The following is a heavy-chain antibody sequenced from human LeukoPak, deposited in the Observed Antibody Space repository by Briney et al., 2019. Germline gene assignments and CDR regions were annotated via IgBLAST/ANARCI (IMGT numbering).Heavy chain of an antibody. CDR2: IRVRSTYI. J-gene: IGHJ4*02. CDR1: GYTFSSYS. CDR3: VRLRRNSDTSGFYYYYDF. V-gene: IGHV3-21*01. Sequence: GGSLRLSCLASGYTFSSYSTNWVRQAPGKGLEWVSSIRVRSTYISYADSVRGRFRTSRDDARDSLYLQMNSLRAEDTAVYYCVRLRRNSDTSGFYYYYDFWGQGTLVTVSS. D-gene: IGHD3-22*01.